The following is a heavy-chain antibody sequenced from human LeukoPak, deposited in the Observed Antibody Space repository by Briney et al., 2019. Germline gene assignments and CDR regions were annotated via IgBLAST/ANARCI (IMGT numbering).Heavy chain of an antibody. Sequence: GGSLRLSCTASGFTFSMYWMSWVRQAPGKGLEWVANIKEDGSENYYVDSVKGRFTISGDNAKNSLYLQMSSLRAEDTAVYYCARGVDTLLWFGELLSPGEFDHWGQGTLVTVSS. V-gene: IGHV3-7*03. CDR3: ARGVDTLLWFGELLSPGEFDH. J-gene: IGHJ4*02. D-gene: IGHD3-10*01. CDR1: GFTFSMYW. CDR2: IKEDGSEN.